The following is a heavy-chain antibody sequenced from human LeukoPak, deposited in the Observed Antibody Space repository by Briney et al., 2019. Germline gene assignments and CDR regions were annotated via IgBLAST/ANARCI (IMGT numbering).Heavy chain of an antibody. D-gene: IGHD3-3*01. CDR2: ISGSGGST. J-gene: IGHJ4*02. CDR3: AKLTIFGVVISPMGY. Sequence: GGSLRLSCAASGFTFSSYAMSWVRQAPGKGLEWVSAISGSGGSTYYADSVKGRFTISRDNSKNTLYLQMNCLRAEDTAVYYCAKLTIFGVVISPMGYWGQGTLVTVSS. V-gene: IGHV3-23*01. CDR1: GFTFSSYA.